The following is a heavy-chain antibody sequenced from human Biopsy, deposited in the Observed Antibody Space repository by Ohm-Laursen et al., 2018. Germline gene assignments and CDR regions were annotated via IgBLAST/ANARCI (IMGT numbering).Heavy chain of an antibody. CDR3: ARVEAGTYDALDI. V-gene: IGHV4-59*07. J-gene: IGHJ3*02. CDR1: GGSMTGYD. D-gene: IGHD1-26*01. CDR2: IYYSGGT. Sequence: SDTLSLTCGVSGGSMTGYDWSWIRLAPGKGLEWIGYIYYSGGTKYNPSLASRVTFSVDMSKSQFSLKLYSVTAADTAVYYCARVEAGTYDALDIWGQGALVAVSA.